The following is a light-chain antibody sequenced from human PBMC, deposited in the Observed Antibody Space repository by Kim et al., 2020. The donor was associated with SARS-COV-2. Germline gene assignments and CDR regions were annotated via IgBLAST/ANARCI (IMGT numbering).Light chain of an antibody. CDR2: NAS. CDR1: QDITNY. CDR3: QQYDDLPIT. J-gene: IGKJ5*01. V-gene: IGKV1-33*01. Sequence: ASLGDRVTITCQASQDITNYLNWYQQKPGKAPKLLISNASNLKTGVPSRFSGGGSGTDFTFTISSLQPEDIATYYCQQYDDLPITFGQGTRLDIK.